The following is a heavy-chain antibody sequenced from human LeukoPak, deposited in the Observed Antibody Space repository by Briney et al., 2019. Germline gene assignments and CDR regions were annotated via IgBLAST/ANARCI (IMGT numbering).Heavy chain of an antibody. CDR1: GFTFSTYV. J-gene: IGHJ6*02. V-gene: IGHV4-59*01. Sequence: GSLRLSCAASGFTFSTYVMTWVRQPPGKGLEWIGYIYYSGSTNYNPSLKSRVTISVDTSKNQFSLKLSSVTAADTAVYYCARAGSYAYSSSWYNPSYHYYGMDVWGQGTTVTVSS. CDR2: IYYSGST. CDR3: ARAGSYAYSSSWYNPSYHYYGMDV. D-gene: IGHD6-13*01.